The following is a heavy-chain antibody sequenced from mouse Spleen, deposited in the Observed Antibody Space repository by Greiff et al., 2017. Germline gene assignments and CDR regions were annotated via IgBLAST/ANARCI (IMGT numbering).Heavy chain of an antibody. Sequence: VQLQQSGAELVKPGASVKLSCKASGYTFTSYYMYWVKQRPGQGLEWIGEINPSNGGTTFNEKFKSKATLTVDKSSSTAYMQLSSLTSEDSAVYYCTRSDYGSSFYYLDYWGQGTTLTVSS. CDR3: TRSDYGSSFYYLDY. CDR1: GYTFTSYY. V-gene: IGHV1S81*02. D-gene: IGHD1-1*01. J-gene: IGHJ2*01. CDR2: INPSNGGT.